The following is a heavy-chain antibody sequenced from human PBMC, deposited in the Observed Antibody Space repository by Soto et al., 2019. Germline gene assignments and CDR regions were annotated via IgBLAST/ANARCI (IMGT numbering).Heavy chain of an antibody. V-gene: IGHV3-15*01. J-gene: IGHJ4*01. CDR3: TKDSYITPIIVRFDY. D-gene: IGHD3-10*01. CDR1: GFTFSNYG. CDR2: VKSKNDGGTT. Sequence: VGSLRLSCAASGFTFSNYGMSWVRQAPGKGLEWVGRVKSKNDGGTTDFAAPVKGRFAISRDDSKNTVYLEMNSLQTEDTAIYYCTKDSYITPIIVRFDYWGHGTLVTVSS.